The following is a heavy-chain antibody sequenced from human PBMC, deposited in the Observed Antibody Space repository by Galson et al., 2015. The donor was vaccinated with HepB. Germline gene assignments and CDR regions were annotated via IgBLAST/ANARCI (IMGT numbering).Heavy chain of an antibody. J-gene: IGHJ6*02. CDR3: ARDSKSSSWTQLYYYYDGMDI. Sequence: AVKVSCKASGYTFTSYGGSWVRQAPRQGLEWMGWISAYNGNTNYAQKLRGRFTMTTDTSTSTAYIELRRLRSDDAAVYYSARDSKSSSWTQLYYYYDGMDIWGQGTTVTVSS. D-gene: IGHD6-13*01. V-gene: IGHV1-18*04. CDR2: ISAYNGNT. CDR1: GYTFTSYG.